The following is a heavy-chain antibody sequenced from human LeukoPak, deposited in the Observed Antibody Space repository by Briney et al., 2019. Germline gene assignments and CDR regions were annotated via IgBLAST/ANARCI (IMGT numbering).Heavy chain of an antibody. J-gene: IGHJ6*04. V-gene: IGHV3-23*01. CDR3: AKEGYCSSTSCYIHYYGMDV. D-gene: IGHD2-2*02. CDR2: ISGSGGST. Sequence: GGSLRLSCAASGFTFSRYAMSCVRQAPGKGLEWGSAISGSGGSTYYADSAKGRFTISRDNSKNTLYLQMNSLRAEDTAVYYCAKEGYCSSTSCYIHYYGMDVWGKGTTVTVSS. CDR1: GFTFSRYA.